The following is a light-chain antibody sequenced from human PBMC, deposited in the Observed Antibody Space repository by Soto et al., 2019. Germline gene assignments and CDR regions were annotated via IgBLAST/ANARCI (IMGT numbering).Light chain of an antibody. CDR1: QSVSSN. J-gene: IGKJ5*01. V-gene: IGKV3-15*01. CDR3: QQHFNGPIT. Sequence: IVMTQSPATLSVSPGERATLSCRASQSVSSNLAWYQQKPGQAPRLLIYGASTRATGIPARFSGSGSGTDFTLTISSLEPEDFAVYYCQQHFNGPITFGQGTRLENK. CDR2: GAS.